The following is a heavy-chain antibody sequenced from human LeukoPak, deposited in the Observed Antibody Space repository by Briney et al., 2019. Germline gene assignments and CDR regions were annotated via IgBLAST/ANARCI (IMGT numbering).Heavy chain of an antibody. J-gene: IGHJ3*01. D-gene: IGHD4-23*01. CDR1: GFTFSTFA. CDR2: IFPSGGEI. CDR3: ARSQKETHLGAYGGFRDAFDV. V-gene: IGHV3-23*01. Sequence: GGSLRLSCAASGFTFSTFAMIWVRQPPGKGLEWVSSIFPSGGEIHYADSVRGRFTISRDNSKSTLSLQMNSLRADDTAVYYCARSQKETHLGAYGGFRDAFDVWGQGTMVIVSS.